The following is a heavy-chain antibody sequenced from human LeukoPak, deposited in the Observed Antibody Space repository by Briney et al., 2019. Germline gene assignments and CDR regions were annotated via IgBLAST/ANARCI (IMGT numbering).Heavy chain of an antibody. J-gene: IGHJ4*02. Sequence: PSETLSLTCTVSGGSISSYYWSWIRQPPGKGLEWIGEINHSGSTYYNPSLKSRVTISVDTSKNQFSLKLSSVTAADTAVYYCARHFLGEFEYYFDYWGQGTLVTVSS. CDR2: INHSGST. CDR1: GGSISSYY. D-gene: IGHD3-10*01. CDR3: ARHFLGEFEYYFDY. V-gene: IGHV4-34*01.